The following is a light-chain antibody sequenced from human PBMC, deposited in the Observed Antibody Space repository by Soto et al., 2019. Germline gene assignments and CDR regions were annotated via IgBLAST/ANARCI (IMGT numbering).Light chain of an antibody. J-gene: IGLJ1*01. CDR2: DVS. V-gene: IGLV2-8*01. CDR1: SSDVGGYNY. Sequence: QSALTQPPSASGSLGQSVTISCTGTSSDVGGYNYVSWYQQHPGKAPKLLIYDVSHRPSGVPDRFSGSKSVNTASLTVSGLQAEDEADYYCSSYAGSNNLVFGTGTKLTVL. CDR3: SSYAGSNNLV.